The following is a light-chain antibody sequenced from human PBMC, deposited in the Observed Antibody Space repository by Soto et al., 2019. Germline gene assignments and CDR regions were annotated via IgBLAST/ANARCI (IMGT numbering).Light chain of an antibody. CDR1: SSDVGNYNF. CDR2: EVS. CDR3: CSYAGSNIPLI. J-gene: IGLJ1*01. V-gene: IGLV2-23*02. Sequence: QPVLTQPASGSGSHLHSITISCTETSSDVGNYNFVSWYQQHPGKAPKLMIYEVSKRPSGVSNRFSGSKSGNTASLKISGLQAEDEADYYCCSYAGSNIPLIFGTGTKVTVL.